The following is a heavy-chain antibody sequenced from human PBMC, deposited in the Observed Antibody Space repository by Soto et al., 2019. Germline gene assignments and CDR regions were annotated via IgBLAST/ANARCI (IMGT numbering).Heavy chain of an antibody. CDR2: ISAYNGNT. V-gene: IGHV1-18*01. J-gene: IGHJ4*02. CDR3: ARGPSSLTRFDY. CDR1: GYTFTSYG. Sequence: GASVKVSCKASGYTFTSYGISWVRQAPGQGLEWMGWISAYNGNTNYAQKLQGRVTISRDNSKNTLYLQMNSLRADDTAVYYCARGPSSLTRFDYWGQGTLVTVSS. D-gene: IGHD2-2*01.